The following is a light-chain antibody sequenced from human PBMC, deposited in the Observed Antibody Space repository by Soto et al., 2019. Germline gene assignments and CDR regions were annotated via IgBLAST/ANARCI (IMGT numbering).Light chain of an antibody. CDR1: QSVSSSY. CDR2: GAS. V-gene: IGKV3-20*01. J-gene: IGKJ2*01. Sequence: EIVLTQSPGTLSLSPGERATLSCRASQSVSSSYLAWYQQKPGQAPRLLIYGASSRATGIPDRFSCSGSGIVFTLTISTLEPEDFAVYYCQQYGSYPMYTFGQGNKLELK. CDR3: QQYGSYPMYT.